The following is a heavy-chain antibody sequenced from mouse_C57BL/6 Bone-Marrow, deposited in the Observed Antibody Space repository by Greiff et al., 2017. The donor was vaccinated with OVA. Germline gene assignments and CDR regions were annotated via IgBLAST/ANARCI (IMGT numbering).Heavy chain of an antibody. CDR3: ARSTYSNYDFAY. V-gene: IGHV1-64*01. CDR1: GYTFTSYW. CDR2: IHPNSGST. J-gene: IGHJ3*01. D-gene: IGHD2-5*01. Sequence: QVQLQQPGAELVKPGASVKLSCKASGYTFTSYWMHWVKQRPGQGLEWIGMIHPNSGSTNYNEKFKSKATLTVDKSSSTAYMQLRSLTSEDSAVYYCARSTYSNYDFAYWGQGTLVTVSA.